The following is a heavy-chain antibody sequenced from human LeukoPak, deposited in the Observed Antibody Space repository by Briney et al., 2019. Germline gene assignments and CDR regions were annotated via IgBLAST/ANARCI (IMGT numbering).Heavy chain of an antibody. CDR2: ISYDGSNK. V-gene: IGHV3-30*03. CDR1: GFTFSSYG. CDR3: ARDQHCSSTSCHLWVMFGYYYYYMDV. J-gene: IGHJ6*03. D-gene: IGHD2-2*01. Sequence: PGGSLRLSCAASGFTFSSYGMHWVRQAPGKGLEWVAVISYDGSNKYYADSVKGRFTISRDNSKNTLYLQMNSLRAEDTAVYYCARDQHCSSTSCHLWVMFGYYYYYMDVWGKGTTVTVSS.